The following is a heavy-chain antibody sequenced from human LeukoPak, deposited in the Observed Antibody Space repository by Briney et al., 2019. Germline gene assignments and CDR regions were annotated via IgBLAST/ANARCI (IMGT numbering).Heavy chain of an antibody. D-gene: IGHD2-21*01. J-gene: IGHJ4*02. V-gene: IGHV4-34*01. CDR3: AREGGITSIFHALRRDYFDY. CDR2: INHSGST. Sequence: PSETLSLTCAVYGGSFSGYYWSWIRQPPGKGLEWIGEINHSGSTNYNPSLKSRVTISVDTSKNQFSLKLSSVTAADTAVYYCAREGGITSIFHALRRDYFDYWGQGTLVTVSS. CDR1: GGSFSGYY.